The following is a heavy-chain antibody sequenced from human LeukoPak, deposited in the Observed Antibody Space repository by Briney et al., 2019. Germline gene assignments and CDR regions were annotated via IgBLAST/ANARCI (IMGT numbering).Heavy chain of an antibody. CDR2: IYYSGST. CDR3: ARHLRFIQWLGAKFDY. Sequence: PSETLSLTCTVSGGSISSSSYYWGWIRQPPGKGLEWIGSIYYSGSTYYNPSLKSRVTISVDTSKNQFSLKLSSVTAADTAVYYCARHLRFIQWLGAKFDYWGQGTLVTVSS. J-gene: IGHJ4*02. V-gene: IGHV4-39*01. CDR1: GGSISSSSYY. D-gene: IGHD6-19*01.